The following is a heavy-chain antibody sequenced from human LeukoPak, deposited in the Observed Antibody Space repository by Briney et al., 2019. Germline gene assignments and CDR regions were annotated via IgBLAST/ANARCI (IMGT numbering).Heavy chain of an antibody. V-gene: IGHV3-21*01. J-gene: IGHJ4*02. CDR2: ISSSSSYI. Sequence: GGSLRLSCAASGFTFSIYSMNWVRQAPGKGLEWVSSISSSSSYIYYADSVKGRFTISRDNAKNSLYLQMNSLRAEDTAVYYCARAPRATPGPYDSSGPPDYWGQGTLVTVSS. D-gene: IGHD3-22*01. CDR1: GFTFSIYS. CDR3: ARAPRATPGPYDSSGPPDY.